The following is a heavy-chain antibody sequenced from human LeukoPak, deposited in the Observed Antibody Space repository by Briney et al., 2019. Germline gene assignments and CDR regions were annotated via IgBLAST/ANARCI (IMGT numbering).Heavy chain of an antibody. J-gene: IGHJ3*01. CDR1: GFTFINYN. Sequence: PGGSPRLSCAASGFTFINYNINWVRQAPGEGLEWVSSISRTSSHIYYADSVKGRFTISRDNTKNSVYLQMNSLRAEDTAVYYCARDRCSGTNCYPVGAFEVWGQGTMVTVSS. V-gene: IGHV3-21*06. D-gene: IGHD2-15*01. CDR2: ISRTSSHI. CDR3: ARDRCSGTNCYPVGAFEV.